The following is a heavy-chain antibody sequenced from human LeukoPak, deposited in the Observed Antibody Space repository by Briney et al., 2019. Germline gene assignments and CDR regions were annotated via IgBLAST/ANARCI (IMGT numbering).Heavy chain of an antibody. J-gene: IGHJ5*02. V-gene: IGHV1-2*02. CDR2: INPNSGGT. Sequence: GASVKVSCKASGYTFTGYYMHWVRQAPGQGLEWMGWINPNSGGTNYAQKFQGRVTMTRDTSISTAYMELSRLRSDDTAVYYCARALRRRYTLQSIPNWFDPWGQGTLVTVSS. D-gene: IGHD5-12*01. CDR1: GYTFTGYY. CDR3: ARALRRRYTLQSIPNWFDP.